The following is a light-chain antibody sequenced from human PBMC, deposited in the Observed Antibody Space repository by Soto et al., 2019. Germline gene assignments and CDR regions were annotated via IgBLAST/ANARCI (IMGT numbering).Light chain of an antibody. V-gene: IGLV2-11*01. CDR3: CSYAGSYSWV. Sequence: QSALTQPRSVSGSPGQSVTISCTGTSSDVGGYEHVSWYQQHPGKAPKLMIYDVSKRPSGVPDRFSGSKSGNTASLTISGLQGEDESDYYCCSYAGSYSWVFGGGTKLTVL. CDR1: SSDVGGYEH. CDR2: DVS. J-gene: IGLJ2*01.